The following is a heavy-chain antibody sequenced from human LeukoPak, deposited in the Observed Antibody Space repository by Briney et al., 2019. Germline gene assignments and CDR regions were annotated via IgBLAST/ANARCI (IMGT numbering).Heavy chain of an antibody. J-gene: IGHJ4*02. CDR2: INHSGST. D-gene: IGHD3-10*01. CDR1: GGSFSGYY. Sequence: PSETLSLTCAVYGGSFSGYYWSWIRQPPGKGLEWIGEINHSGSTNYNPSLKSRVTISVDTSKNQFSLKLSSVTAADTAVYYCARSYGSGSYYTVDYWGQGTLVTVSS. CDR3: ARSYGSGSYYTVDY. V-gene: IGHV4-34*01.